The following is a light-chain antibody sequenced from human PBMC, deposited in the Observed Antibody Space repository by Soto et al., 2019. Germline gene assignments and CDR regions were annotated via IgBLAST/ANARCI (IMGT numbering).Light chain of an antibody. CDR1: SGSVSASNH. CDR2: NTN. Sequence: QAVVTQEASVSVSSGTTXTLTCGLSSGSVSASNHPSWYQQTPGQAPRTLIYNTNTRSSGVPDRFSGSILGNKAALTITGAQADDESDYYCVLYMGSGIWVFGGGTKLTVL. CDR3: VLYMGSGIWV. V-gene: IGLV8-61*01. J-gene: IGLJ3*02.